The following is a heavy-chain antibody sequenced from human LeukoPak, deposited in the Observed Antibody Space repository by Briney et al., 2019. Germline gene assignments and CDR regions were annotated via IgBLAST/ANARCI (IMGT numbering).Heavy chain of an antibody. CDR1: GGSISYYY. CDR2: VYYSGTT. V-gene: IGHV4-59*01. CDR3: AREDPQTRVPEGMDV. D-gene: IGHD4/OR15-4a*01. Sequence: PSETLSLTCTVSGGSISYYYWSWIRQSPARGLEGIGYVYYSGTTNYNPSLKSRVTISVDTSKNQFSLQLRSVPAADTAVYYCAREDPQTRVPEGMDVWGQGTTVTVSS. J-gene: IGHJ6*02.